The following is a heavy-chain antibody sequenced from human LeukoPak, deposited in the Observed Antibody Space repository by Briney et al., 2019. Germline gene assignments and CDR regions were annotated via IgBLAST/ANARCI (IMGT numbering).Heavy chain of an antibody. D-gene: IGHD1-1*01. J-gene: IGHJ3*02. V-gene: IGHV3-7*01. Sequence: PGGSLRLSCVASGFSFTSSWMTWVRQAPGKGLEWVANIAGDESQKRYMDSVKGRFTISGDNAKNSLYLQLNSLRAEDTAIYYCVRDLSPVSDRNVWYDALDIWGQGTMVTVSS. CDR1: GFSFTSSW. CDR2: IAGDESQK. CDR3: VRDLSPVSDRNVWYDALDI.